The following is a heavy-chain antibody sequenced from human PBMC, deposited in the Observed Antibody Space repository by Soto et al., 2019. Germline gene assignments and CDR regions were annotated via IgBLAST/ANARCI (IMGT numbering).Heavy chain of an antibody. J-gene: IGHJ6*02. CDR1: GFTFGDYA. D-gene: IGHD3-3*01. CDR2: IRSKAYGGTT. CDR3: TRVSSHDFWSGYYPLYYGMDV. V-gene: IGHV3-49*04. Sequence: GSLRLSCTASGFTFGDYAMSWVRQAPGKGLEWVGFIRSKAYGGTTEYAASVKGRFTISRDDSKSIAYLQMNSLKTEDTAVYYCTRVSSHDFWSGYYPLYYGMDVWGQGTTVTVS.